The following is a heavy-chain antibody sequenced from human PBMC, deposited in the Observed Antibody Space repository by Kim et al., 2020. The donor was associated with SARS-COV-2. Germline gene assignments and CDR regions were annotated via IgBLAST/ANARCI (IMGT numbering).Heavy chain of an antibody. CDR1: GFTFSSYY. J-gene: IGHJ4*02. CDR2: IRSKGGSP. D-gene: IGHD5-18*01. Sequence: GGSLRLSCSASGFTFSSYYMHWVRQAPGKGLAYVSAIRSKGGSPYYAYSGKGRLTISRDNSKKTLYLQMRSRSAEDTAEYCCVKAWLQIWWYYFDYWGQG. V-gene: IGHV3-64D*09. CDR3: VKAWLQIWWYYFDY.